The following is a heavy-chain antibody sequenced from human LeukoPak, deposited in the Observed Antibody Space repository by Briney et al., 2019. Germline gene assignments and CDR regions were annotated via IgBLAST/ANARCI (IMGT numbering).Heavy chain of an antibody. CDR3: AKALGGIAAAGDFDY. D-gene: IGHD6-13*01. V-gene: IGHV3-9*01. CDR1: GFTFDDYA. CDR2: ISWNSGSI. J-gene: IGHJ4*02. Sequence: GRSLRLSCAASGFTFDDYAMHWVRQAPGKGLEWVSGISWNSGSIGYADSVKGRFTISRDNAKNSLYLQMNSLRAEDTALYYCAKALGGIAAAGDFDYWGQGTLVTVSS.